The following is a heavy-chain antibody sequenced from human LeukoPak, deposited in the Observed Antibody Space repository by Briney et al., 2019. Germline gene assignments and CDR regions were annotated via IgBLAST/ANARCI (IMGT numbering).Heavy chain of an antibody. CDR2: VNPNSGGT. J-gene: IGHJ6*02. CDR3: ARDPRYSTSGYYYGMDV. Sequence: GASVKVSCKASGGTFSSYAISWVRQAPGQGLEWMGWVNPNSGGTNYAQKFQGRVTMTRDTSTSTAHMELSRLRSDDTAVYYCARDPRYSTSGYYYGMDVWGQGTTVTVSS. D-gene: IGHD6-6*01. CDR1: GGTFSSYA. V-gene: IGHV1-2*02.